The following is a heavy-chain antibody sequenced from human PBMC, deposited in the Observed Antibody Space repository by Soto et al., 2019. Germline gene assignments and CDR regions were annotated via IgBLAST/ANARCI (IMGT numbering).Heavy chain of an antibody. D-gene: IGHD2-15*01. V-gene: IGHV3-23*01. CDR3: AKGSIVVVVAATLNYDY. CDR2: ISGSGGST. J-gene: IGHJ4*02. CDR1: GFTFSSYA. Sequence: GGSLRLSCAASGFTFSSYAMSWVRQAPGKGLEWVSAISGSGGSTYYADSVKGRFTISRDNSKNTLYLQMNSLRAEDTAVYYCAKGSIVVVVAATLNYDYWGQGTLVTVSS.